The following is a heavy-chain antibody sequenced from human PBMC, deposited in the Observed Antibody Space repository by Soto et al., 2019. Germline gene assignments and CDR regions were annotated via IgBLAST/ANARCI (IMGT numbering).Heavy chain of an antibody. V-gene: IGHV1-69*13. CDR3: ARSRGYSYGSDFDY. CDR1: GGTFSSYA. CDR2: IIPIFGTA. D-gene: IGHD5-18*01. Sequence: SVKVSCKASGGTFSSYAISWVRQAPGQGLEWMGGIIPIFGTANYAQKFQGRVTITADESTSTAYVELSSLRSEDTAVYYCARSRGYSYGSDFDYWGQGTLVTVSS. J-gene: IGHJ4*02.